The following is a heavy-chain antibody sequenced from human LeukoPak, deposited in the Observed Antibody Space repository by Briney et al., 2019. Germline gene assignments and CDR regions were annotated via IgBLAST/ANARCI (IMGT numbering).Heavy chain of an antibody. D-gene: IGHD1-1*01. CDR3: VRHQATTFDY. J-gene: IGHJ4*02. Sequence: GGSLRLSCAASGFIFSSSWMTWVRQAPGKGLEWVANIKQDGREAYYVDSVAGRFTISRDNTKHSLYLQMNGLRDEDTAVYYCVRHQATTFDYWGQGTLVTVS. CDR1: GFIFSSSW. CDR2: IKQDGREA. V-gene: IGHV3-7*01.